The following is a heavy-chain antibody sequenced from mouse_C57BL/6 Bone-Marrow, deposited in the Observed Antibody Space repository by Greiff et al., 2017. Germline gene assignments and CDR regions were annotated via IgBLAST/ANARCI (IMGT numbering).Heavy chain of an antibody. CDR3: ARGPFYYDFLYYAMDY. J-gene: IGHJ4*01. CDR2: IYPGSGST. V-gene: IGHV1-55*01. CDR1: GYTFTSYW. Sequence: QVQLQQPGAELVKPGASVKMSCKASGYTFTSYWITWVKQRPGQGLEWIGDIYPGSGSTNYNEKFKSKATLTVDTSSSTAYMQLSSLTSEDSAVYYCARGPFYYDFLYYAMDYWGQGTSVTVSS. D-gene: IGHD2-4*01.